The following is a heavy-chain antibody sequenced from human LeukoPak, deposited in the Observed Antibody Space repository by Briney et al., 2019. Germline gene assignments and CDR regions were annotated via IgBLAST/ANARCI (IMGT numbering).Heavy chain of an antibody. CDR3: AKRRSRNMITFGGVESWFDP. D-gene: IGHD3-16*01. CDR2: ISYDGSNK. J-gene: IGHJ5*02. CDR1: GFTFSSYG. Sequence: GGSLRLSCAASGFTFSSYGMHWVRQAPGKGLEWVAVISYDGSNKYYADSVKGRFTISRDNSKNTLYLQMNSLRAEDTAVYYCAKRRSRNMITFGGVESWFDPWGQGTLVTVSS. V-gene: IGHV3-30*18.